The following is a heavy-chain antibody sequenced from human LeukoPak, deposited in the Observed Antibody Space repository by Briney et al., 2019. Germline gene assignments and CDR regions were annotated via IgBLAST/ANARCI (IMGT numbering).Heavy chain of an antibody. CDR3: AKETYSTSWQLDS. CDR1: GFAFSSYG. J-gene: IGHJ4*02. V-gene: IGHV3-30*18. CDR2: ISYDGSTE. D-gene: IGHD2-2*01. Sequence: GGSLRLSCAASGFAFSSYGVHWVRQAPGKGLEWVAVISYDGSTEYYIDSVKGRFTISRDNSKNTLYLQMNSLRAEDTAVYYCAKETYSTSWQLDSWGQGTPVTVSS.